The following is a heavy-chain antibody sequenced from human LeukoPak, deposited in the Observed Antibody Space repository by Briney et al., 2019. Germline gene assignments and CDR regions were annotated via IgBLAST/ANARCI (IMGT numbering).Heavy chain of an antibody. D-gene: IGHD6-19*01. CDR1: GGSINSSY. CDR2: IYTSGTT. V-gene: IGHV4-4*09. Sequence: SETLSLTCTVSGGSINSSYWSWIRQPPGKGLEWIGYIYTSGTTNYNPSLKSRLTISVDTSKNQSSLKLNSVTAADTAVYFCARLGLAYYYMDVWGQGTTVTVSS. CDR3: ARLGLAYYYMDV. J-gene: IGHJ6*03.